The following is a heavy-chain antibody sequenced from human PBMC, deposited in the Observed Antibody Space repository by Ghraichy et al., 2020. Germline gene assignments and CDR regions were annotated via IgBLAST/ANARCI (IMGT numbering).Heavy chain of an antibody. J-gene: IGHJ2*01. CDR1: GFTFSGYW. CDR3: ARLIYGDSGNYWYFDL. D-gene: IGHD4/OR15-4a*01. CDR2: INSDGRST. V-gene: IGHV3-74*01. Sequence: GESLNISCVASGFTFSGYWMHWVRQAPGKGLVWVSRINSDGRSTSYADSVRGRFTVSRDNAKNTLYLQMNSLRAEDTAVYSCARLIYGDSGNYWYFDLWGRDTLVTVSS.